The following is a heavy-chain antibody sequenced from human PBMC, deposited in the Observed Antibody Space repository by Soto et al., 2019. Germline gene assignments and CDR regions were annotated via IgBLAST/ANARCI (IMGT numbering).Heavy chain of an antibody. D-gene: IGHD6-13*01. J-gene: IGHJ6*02. CDR1: GDSVSSNSAA. V-gene: IGHV6-1*01. CDR2: TYYRSKWYN. CDR3: ARDGMGSSWWGDYYYYYGMDV. Sequence: PSQTLSLTCVISGDSVSSNSAAWSWIRQSPSRGLEWLGRTYYRSKWYNDYAVSVKSRITINPNTSKNQFSLQLNSVTPEDTAVYYCARDGMGSSWWGDYYYYYGMDVWGQRTTVTVSS.